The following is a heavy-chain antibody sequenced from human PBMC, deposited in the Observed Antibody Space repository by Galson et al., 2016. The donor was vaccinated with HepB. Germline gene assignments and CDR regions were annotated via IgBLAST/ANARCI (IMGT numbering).Heavy chain of an antibody. J-gene: IGHJ3*01. CDR2: LNGGGAST. CDR1: GISFNDYADYA. V-gene: IGHV3-23*01. D-gene: IGHD2-15*01. CDR3: AKGRARWRYGNGYSPSDSLDR. Sequence: SLRLSCAASGISFNDYADYAMSWVRQAPGKGLEWVSGLNGGGASTFYADAVRGRFIVSRDNSKNTLVLQMNSLRPEDTALDFCAKGRARWRYGNGYSPSDSLDRWGQGTMVPVSS.